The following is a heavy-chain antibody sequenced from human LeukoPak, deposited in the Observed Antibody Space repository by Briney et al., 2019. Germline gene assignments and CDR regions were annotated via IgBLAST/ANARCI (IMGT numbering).Heavy chain of an antibody. D-gene: IGHD1-14*01. CDR1: GFNFDDFG. Sequence: RPGGSLRLSCSGSGFNFDDFGITWVRQAPGKGLAWVSGINWNGDSTYYADSGKGRFTISRDNAKKSVDLHMNSLRAEDTALYYCARDRPNYNIYMDVWGKGTTVTVSS. CDR2: INWNGDST. V-gene: IGHV3-20*04. CDR3: ARDRPNYNIYMDV. J-gene: IGHJ6*03.